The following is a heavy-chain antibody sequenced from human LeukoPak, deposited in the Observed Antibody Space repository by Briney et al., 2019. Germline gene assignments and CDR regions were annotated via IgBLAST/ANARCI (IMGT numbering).Heavy chain of an antibody. Sequence: GASVKVSCKASGGTFSSYAISWVRQAPGQGLEWMGGIIPIFGTANYAQKFQGRATITADESTSTAYMELSSLRSEDTAVYYCARKNTHSKYWFDPWGQGTLVTVSS. CDR3: ARKNTHSKYWFDP. V-gene: IGHV1-69*13. D-gene: IGHD2/OR15-2a*01. J-gene: IGHJ5*02. CDR1: GGTFSSYA. CDR2: IIPIFGTA.